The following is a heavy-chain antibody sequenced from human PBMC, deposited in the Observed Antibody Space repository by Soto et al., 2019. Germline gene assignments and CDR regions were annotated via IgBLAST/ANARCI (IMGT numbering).Heavy chain of an antibody. J-gene: IGHJ4*02. Sequence: SETLSLTCAVYGGSFSAYYWSWIRQPPGKGLEWIGEINHSGGTSYNPSLKSRVTISVDTSKSQFSLKLTSVTAADRAVYYCARGSVDTVVSSGFYEYWGQRTPVTVSS. CDR2: INHSGGT. CDR1: GGSFSAYY. D-gene: IGHD3-22*01. V-gene: IGHV4-34*01. CDR3: ARGSVDTVVSSGFYEY.